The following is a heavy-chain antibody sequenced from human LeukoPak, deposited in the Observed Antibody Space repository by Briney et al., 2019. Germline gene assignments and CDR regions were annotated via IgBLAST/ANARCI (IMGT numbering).Heavy chain of an antibody. D-gene: IGHD1-1*01. CDR2: ISSSGSYI. J-gene: IGHJ6*03. Sequence: GGSLRLSCAASGFTFSSYGMSWVRQAPGKGLEWVSSISSSGSYIYYAASVKGRFTISRDNAKNSLYLQMNSLRAEDTAVYYCAKAVTVAWSERRPGYYYMDVWGKGTTVTVSS. V-gene: IGHV3-21*01. CDR3: AKAVTVAWSERRPGYYYMDV. CDR1: GFTFSSYG.